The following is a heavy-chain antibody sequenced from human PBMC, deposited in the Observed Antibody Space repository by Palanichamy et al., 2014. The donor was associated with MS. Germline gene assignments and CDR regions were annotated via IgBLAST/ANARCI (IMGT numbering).Heavy chain of an antibody. CDR3: ARDKRGKGDLLTGYPRGWFDP. CDR2: ISNSGTSI. Sequence: EVQLVESGGGFGTAWRVPETLLCSLWIHFSSYEMNWVRQAPGKGLEWVSYISNSGTSIYYADSVKGRFTISRDNAKNSLYLQLNSLRAEDTAVYCCARDKRGKGDLLTGYPRGWFDPWGQGTLVTVSS. D-gene: IGHD3-9*01. V-gene: IGHV3-48*03. CDR1: IHFSSYE. J-gene: IGHJ5*02.